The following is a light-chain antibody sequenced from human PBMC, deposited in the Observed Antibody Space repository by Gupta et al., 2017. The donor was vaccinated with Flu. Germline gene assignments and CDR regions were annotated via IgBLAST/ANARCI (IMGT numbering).Light chain of an antibody. V-gene: IGLV3-21*02. Sequence: SHQLPQPPPVPLAPGHPASISSGGNNIGSKSVHWYQQKPGQAPVLVVYDDSDRPSGIPERFSGSNSGNMATLTISRVEAGDEADYYCQVWNSSSDHYVFGTGTKVTGL. J-gene: IGLJ1*01. CDR1: NIGSKS. CDR2: DDS. CDR3: QVWNSSSDHYV.